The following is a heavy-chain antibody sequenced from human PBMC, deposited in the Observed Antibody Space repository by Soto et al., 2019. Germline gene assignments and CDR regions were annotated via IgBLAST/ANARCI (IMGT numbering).Heavy chain of an antibody. CDR3: ARDRGYYDSSRYVDY. J-gene: IGHJ4*02. CDR1: GGSISSYY. V-gene: IGHV4-59*01. D-gene: IGHD3-22*01. Sequence: SETLSLTCTVSGGSISSYYWRWIRQPPGKGLEWIGYIYYSGSTNYNPSLKSRVTISVDTSKNQFSLKLSSVTAADTAVYYCARDRGYYDSSRYVDYWVQGTLVTVSS. CDR2: IYYSGST.